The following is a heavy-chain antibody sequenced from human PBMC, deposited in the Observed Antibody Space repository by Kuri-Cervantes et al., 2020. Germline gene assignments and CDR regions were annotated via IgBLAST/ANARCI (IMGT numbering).Heavy chain of an antibody. CDR2: ISGSGGST. D-gene: IGHD3-3*01. CDR1: GFTFSSYA. V-gene: IGHV3-23*01. CDR3: AKGSRITTHYYYYYDMDV. Sequence: GESLKISCAASGFTFSSYAMSWVRQAPGKGLEWVSAISGSGGSTYYADSVKGRFTISRDNSKNTLYLQMNSLRAEDTAVYYCAKGSRITTHYYYYYDMDVWGQGTTVTVSS. J-gene: IGHJ6*02.